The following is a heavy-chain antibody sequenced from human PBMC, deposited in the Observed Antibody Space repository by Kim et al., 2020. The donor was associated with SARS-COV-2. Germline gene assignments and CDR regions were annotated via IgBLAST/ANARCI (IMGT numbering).Heavy chain of an antibody. V-gene: IGHV3-48*02. D-gene: IGHD2-2*01. J-gene: IGHJ4*02. CDR2: INNDGTVM. CDR1: GFTFSDYT. Sequence: GGSLRLSCAASGFTFSDYTMDWVRQAPGRGLEWVSYINNDGTVMYYGDSVKGRFTISRYNSENSLFLQMNSLRDDDTVVYYCARGYCSSSRCYAGPDYWGQGTLGTVST. CDR3: ARGYCSSSRCYAGPDY.